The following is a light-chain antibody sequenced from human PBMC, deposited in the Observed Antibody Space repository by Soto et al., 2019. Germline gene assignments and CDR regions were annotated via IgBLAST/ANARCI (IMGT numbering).Light chain of an antibody. CDR3: AAWDDSLSGPV. V-gene: IGLV2-14*01. J-gene: IGLJ3*02. CDR2: EVS. CDR1: SSDVGSYNY. Sequence: QSALTQPASVSGSPGQSITISCTGTSSDVGSYNYVSWYQLHPGKAPKLMIYEVSNRPSGVSNRFSGSKSGDTASLTISGLQAEDEADYYCAAWDDSLSGPVFGGGTKLTVL.